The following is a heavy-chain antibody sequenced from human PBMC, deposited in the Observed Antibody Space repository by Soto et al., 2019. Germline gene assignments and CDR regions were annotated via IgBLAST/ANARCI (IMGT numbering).Heavy chain of an antibody. D-gene: IGHD3-3*01. Sequence: WETLSLTCAAYGGSFSGYYWNWIRQPPGKGLEWIGEIDHSGYTNYNPSLMSRVTISVDTSKNQFSLRLTSVAAADTAVYYWARVRDWFDPWGQGTLVTVSS. J-gene: IGHJ5*02. CDR3: ARVRDWFDP. V-gene: IGHV4-34*01. CDR2: IDHSGYT. CDR1: GGSFSGYY.